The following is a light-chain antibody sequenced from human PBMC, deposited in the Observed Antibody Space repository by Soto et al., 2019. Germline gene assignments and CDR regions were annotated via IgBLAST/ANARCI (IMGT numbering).Light chain of an antibody. CDR1: QSVSSNY. J-gene: IGKJ4*01. V-gene: IGKV3-20*01. Sequence: EIVLTQSPGTLSLSPGERATLSCRASQSVSSNYLSWYQQKPGQAPRLLIYGASYRAAGVPDRFSGSGSGTDFTLTISRLEPEDFAAYYCQQYGTTFGGGTKVEIK. CDR3: QQYGTT. CDR2: GAS.